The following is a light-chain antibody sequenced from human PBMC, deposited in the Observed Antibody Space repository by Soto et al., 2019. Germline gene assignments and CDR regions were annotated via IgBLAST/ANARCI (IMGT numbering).Light chain of an antibody. V-gene: IGKV1-5*01. CDR3: QQYNSYPLP. CDR1: QSIDRW. CDR2: DVA. J-gene: IGKJ4*01. Sequence: DIQMTHSPSTLSASVGDRVTITCRASQSIDRWLAWYQQRPGRAPKLLIYDVANLETGVPSRFSGSGSETEFTPTISSLQPDDFAIYYCQQYNSYPLPFGGGTKVDIK.